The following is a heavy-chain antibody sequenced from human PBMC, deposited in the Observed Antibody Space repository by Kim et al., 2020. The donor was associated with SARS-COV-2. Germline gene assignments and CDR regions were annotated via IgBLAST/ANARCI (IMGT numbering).Heavy chain of an antibody. Sequence: GGSLRLSCAASGFTFSGYGMHWVRQAPGKGLEWVAVIWDDGSNKNYADSVKGRFPISRDNSENTLYLQINSLRAEDTDVYYCVRDGITGTTEAFDVWGQGTMLTVSS. CDR3: VRDGITGTTEAFDV. CDR1: GFTFSGYG. CDR2: IWDDGSNK. D-gene: IGHD1-7*01. V-gene: IGHV3-33*01. J-gene: IGHJ3*01.